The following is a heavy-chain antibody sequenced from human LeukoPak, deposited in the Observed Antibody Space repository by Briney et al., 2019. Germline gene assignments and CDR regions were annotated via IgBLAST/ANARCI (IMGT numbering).Heavy chain of an antibody. CDR3: ARVRDYYYGMDV. CDR1: GFTFSSYG. V-gene: IGHV3-74*01. J-gene: IGHJ6*02. Sequence: GRSLILSCAASGFTFSSYGMHWVRQGSGKGLVWVSRINSDGSSTTYADSVKGRFTISRDNAKNTLYLQMNSLRAEDTAVYYCARVRDYYYGMDVWGQGTTVTVSS. CDR2: INSDGSST.